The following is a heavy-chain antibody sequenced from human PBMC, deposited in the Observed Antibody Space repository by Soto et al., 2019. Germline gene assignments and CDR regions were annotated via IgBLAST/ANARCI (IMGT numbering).Heavy chain of an antibody. CDR2: ISGSGGST. Sequence: EVQLLESGGGLVQPGGSLRLSCAASGFTFSSYAMSWVRQAPGKGLEWVSAISGSGGSTYYADSVKGRFTISRDNSKNTLCRQLNSLRAEDTAVYYCAKGPPGNYYYYYGMDVWGQGTTVTVSS. CDR3: AKGPPGNYYYYYGMDV. V-gene: IGHV3-23*01. J-gene: IGHJ6*02. CDR1: GFTFSSYA.